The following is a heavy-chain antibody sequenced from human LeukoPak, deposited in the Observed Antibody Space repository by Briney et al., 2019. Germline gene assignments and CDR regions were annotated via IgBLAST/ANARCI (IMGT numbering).Heavy chain of an antibody. CDR3: ARAPRSWVPYYYYYGMDV. D-gene: IGHD6-13*01. CDR1: GFTFSSYD. V-gene: IGHV3-13*01. J-gene: IGHJ6*02. CDR2: IGTAGDT. Sequence: GGSLRLSCAASGFTFSSYDMHWVRHATGKGLEWVSAIGTAGDTYYPGSVKGRFTISRENAKNSLYLQMNSLRAGDTAVYYCARAPRSWVPYYYYYGMDVWGQGTTVTVSS.